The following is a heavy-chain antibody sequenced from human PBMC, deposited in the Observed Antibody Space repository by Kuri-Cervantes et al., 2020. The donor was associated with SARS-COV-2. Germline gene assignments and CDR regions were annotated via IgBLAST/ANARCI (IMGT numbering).Heavy chain of an antibody. V-gene: IGHV3-33*08. CDR1: GFTFSSYG. CDR2: IWYDGSNK. Sequence: GGSLRLSCAASGFTFSSYGMHWVRQAPGKGLEWVAVIWYDGSNKYYADSVKGRFTISRDNSKNTLYLQMNSLRAEDTAVYYCARDGADAHYYDSSGPPDYWGQGTLVTVSS. J-gene: IGHJ4*02. D-gene: IGHD3-22*01. CDR3: ARDGADAHYYDSSGPPDY.